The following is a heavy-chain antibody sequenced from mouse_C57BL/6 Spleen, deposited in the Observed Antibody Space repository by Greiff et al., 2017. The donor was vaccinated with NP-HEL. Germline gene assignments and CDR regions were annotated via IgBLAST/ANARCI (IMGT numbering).Heavy chain of an antibody. D-gene: IGHD1-1*01. CDR3: TRYGSSWYFDV. Sequence: QVHVKQSGAELVRPGASVTLSRKASGYTFTDYEMHWVKQTPVHGLEWIGAIDPETGGTAYNQKFKGKAILTADKSSSTAYMELRSLTSEDSAVYYCTRYGSSWYFDVWGTGTTVTVSS. CDR2: IDPETGGT. V-gene: IGHV1-15*01. J-gene: IGHJ1*03. CDR1: GYTFTDYE.